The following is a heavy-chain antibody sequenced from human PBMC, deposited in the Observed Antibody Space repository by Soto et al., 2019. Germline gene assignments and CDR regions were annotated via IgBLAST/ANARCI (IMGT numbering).Heavy chain of an antibody. D-gene: IGHD2-2*01. V-gene: IGHV4-34*01. J-gene: IGHJ3*02. CDR1: GGSFSGYY. Sequence: QVQLQQWGAGLLKPSETLSLTCAVYGGSFSGYYWSWIRQTPGKGLEWIGEINHSGNTNYTPSLKGRVTISVDTSKNQFSLKLSSVPAGGTAVYYCARGLARQDIVVVPAAVDAFDIWGQGTMVTVSS. CDR2: INHSGNT. CDR3: ARGLARQDIVVVPAAVDAFDI.